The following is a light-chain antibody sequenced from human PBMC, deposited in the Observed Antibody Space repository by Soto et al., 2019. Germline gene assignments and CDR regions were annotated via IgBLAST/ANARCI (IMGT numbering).Light chain of an antibody. CDR2: DAS. CDR1: DDIINS. CDR3: QQYGFSPRT. Sequence: DIQVTQSTSSLSASVGDRVTITCQASDDIINSLNWYQQKPGKAPKLLIHDASILQTGVPSRFSGSGSGTDFTFTITSLQPEDIAVYFCQQYGFSPRTFGQGTKVDI. V-gene: IGKV1-33*01. J-gene: IGKJ1*01.